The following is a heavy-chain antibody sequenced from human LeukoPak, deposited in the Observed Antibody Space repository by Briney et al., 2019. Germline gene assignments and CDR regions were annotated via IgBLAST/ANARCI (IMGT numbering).Heavy chain of an antibody. CDR1: GGSFSGYY. D-gene: IGHD1-20*01. J-gene: IGHJ4*02. CDR2: INHSGST. CDR3: VRGDNWNESPTIYYFDY. V-gene: IGHV4-34*01. Sequence: SETLSLTCAVYGGSFSGYYWSWIRQPPGKGLEWIGEINHSGSTNYNPSLKSRVTISVDTSKNQFSLKLSSVTAADTAVYYCVRGDNWNESPTIYYFDYWGQGTLVTVSS.